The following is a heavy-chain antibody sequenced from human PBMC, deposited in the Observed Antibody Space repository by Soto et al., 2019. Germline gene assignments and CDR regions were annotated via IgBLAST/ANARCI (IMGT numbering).Heavy chain of an antibody. CDR3: AAAPRY. CDR1: GCTIRTYC. D-gene: IGHD2-15*01. Sequence: SETLSLTCTVSGCTIRTYCWRWVRQPPGKGLEWIGYIYDSGSTNYNPSLKSRVTISVDTSKNQFSLRLTSVTAADTAVYYCAAAPRYWGQGTLVTVS. V-gene: IGHV4-59*01. J-gene: IGHJ4*02. CDR2: IYDSGST.